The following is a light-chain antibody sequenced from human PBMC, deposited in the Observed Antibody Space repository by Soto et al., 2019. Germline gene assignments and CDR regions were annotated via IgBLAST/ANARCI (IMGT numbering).Light chain of an antibody. CDR2: SAS. Sequence: EIFLTQSPGSLSLFRWERGTLSWRASQNLGTLYLAWFQQKSGQAPRLLIYSASRRATGIPDRFTGSGSGTDFTLTISSLEPEDFAVYYCQQRNNWPPEITFGQGTRLEIK. J-gene: IGKJ5*01. CDR3: QQRNNWPPEIT. V-gene: IGKV3-11*01. CDR1: QNLGTLY.